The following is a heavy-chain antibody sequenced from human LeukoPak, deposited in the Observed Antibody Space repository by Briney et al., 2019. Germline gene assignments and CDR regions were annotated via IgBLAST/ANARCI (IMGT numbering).Heavy chain of an antibody. J-gene: IGHJ4*02. CDR3: ASRYYDYWCGYYGTIDY. V-gene: IGHV4-30-4*08. CDR1: GGSISSGDYY. Sequence: SETLSLTCTVSGGSISSGDYYWSWIRQPPGKGLEWIGYIYYSGSTYYNPSLKSRVTISVDTSKNQFSLKLSSVTAADTAVYYCASRYYDYWCGYYGTIDYWGQGTLVTVSS. D-gene: IGHD3-3*01. CDR2: IYYSGST.